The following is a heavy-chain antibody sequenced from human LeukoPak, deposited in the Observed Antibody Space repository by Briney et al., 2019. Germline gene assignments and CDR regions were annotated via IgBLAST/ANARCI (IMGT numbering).Heavy chain of an antibody. CDR3: ARDQRPVLRYFAWLLKEHWFDP. V-gene: IGHV3-21*01. CDR1: GFTFSSYS. J-gene: IGHJ5*02. D-gene: IGHD3-9*01. Sequence: GGALRLSCAASGFTFSSYSMNWVRQAPGKGLEGVSSISSSSRYIYYADSVKGRFTISRDNAKNSLYLQMNSLRAEDTAVYYCARDQRPVLRYFAWLLKEHWFDPWGQGPLVSVSS. CDR2: ISSSSRYI.